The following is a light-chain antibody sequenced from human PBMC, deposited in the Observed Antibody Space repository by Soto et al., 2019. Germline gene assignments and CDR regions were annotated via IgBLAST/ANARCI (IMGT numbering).Light chain of an antibody. J-gene: IGLJ2*01. CDR1: SSDVGSYNL. CDR2: EVS. CDR3: CSYAGSRTHVL. V-gene: IGLV2-23*02. Sequence: QSALTQPASVSASPGQSITISCTGTSSDVGSYNLVSWYQQHPGKAPKVLIYEVSERPSGVSNRFSGSKSGNTASLTISGLQAEDEAEYYCCSYAGSRTHVLFGGGTKLTVL.